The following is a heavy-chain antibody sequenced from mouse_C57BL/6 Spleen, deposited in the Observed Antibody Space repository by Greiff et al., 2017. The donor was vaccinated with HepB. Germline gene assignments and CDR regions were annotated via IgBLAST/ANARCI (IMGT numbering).Heavy chain of an antibody. CDR2: ISSGSSTI. CDR3: ARFTPYAMDY. J-gene: IGHJ4*01. Sequence: EVMLVESGGGLVKPGGSLKLSCAASGFTFSDYGMHWVRQAPEKGLEWVAYISSGSSTIYYADTVKGRFTISRDNAKNTLFLQMTSLRSEDTAMYYCARFTPYAMDYWGQGTSVTVSS. V-gene: IGHV5-17*01. CDR1: GFTFSDYG.